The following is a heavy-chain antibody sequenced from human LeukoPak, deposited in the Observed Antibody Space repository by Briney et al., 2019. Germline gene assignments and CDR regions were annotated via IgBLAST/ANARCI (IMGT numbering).Heavy chain of an antibody. Sequence: GGSLRLSCVASGFIIGSYWMSWVRQAPGKGLEWVSAISGSGGSTYYADSVKGRFTISRDNSENTLYLRMNSLRAEDTAVYYCAKDRRNTVPTISDYWGQGTLVTVSS. V-gene: IGHV3-23*01. CDR2: ISGSGGST. CDR1: GFIIGSYW. D-gene: IGHD5-12*01. J-gene: IGHJ4*02. CDR3: AKDRRNTVPTISDY.